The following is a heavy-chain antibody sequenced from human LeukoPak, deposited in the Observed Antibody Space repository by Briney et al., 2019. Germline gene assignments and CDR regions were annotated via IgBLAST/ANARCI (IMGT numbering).Heavy chain of an antibody. CDR1: GFTFSSYA. CDR2: ISGSGGST. Sequence: PGGSLRLSCAASGFTFSSYAMSWVRQAPGKGLEWVSAISGSGGSTYYADSVKGRFTITRYNSKNTLYLQMNSLRAEDTAVYYCAKASGYQLLGSFPNWFDPWGQGTLVTVSS. CDR3: AKASGYQLLGSFPNWFDP. D-gene: IGHD2-2*01. J-gene: IGHJ5*02. V-gene: IGHV3-23*01.